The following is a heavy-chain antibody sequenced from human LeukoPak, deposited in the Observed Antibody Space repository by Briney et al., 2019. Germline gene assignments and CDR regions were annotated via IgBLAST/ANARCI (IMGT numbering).Heavy chain of an antibody. J-gene: IGHJ4*02. Sequence: GGSLRLSCAASGFTFSSYWMNWARQAPGKGLEWVASINHNGNVNYYVDSVKGRFTISRDNPKNSLYLQMSNLRAEDTAVYYCVRDFRSADYWGQGTLVTVSS. CDR1: GFTFSSYW. CDR2: INHNGNVN. CDR3: VRDFRSADY. V-gene: IGHV3-7*03.